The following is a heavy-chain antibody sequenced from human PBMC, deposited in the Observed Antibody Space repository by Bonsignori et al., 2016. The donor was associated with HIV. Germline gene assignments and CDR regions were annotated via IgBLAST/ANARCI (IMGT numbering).Heavy chain of an antibody. CDR3: AREGIAAAGTLDY. D-gene: IGHD6-13*01. CDR2: INHSGST. J-gene: IGHJ4*02. V-gene: IGHV4-34*01. Sequence: RQAPGKGLEWIGEINHSGSTNYNPSLKSRVTISVDTSKNQFSLKLSSVTAADTAVYYCAREGIAAAGTLDYWGQGTLVTSPQ.